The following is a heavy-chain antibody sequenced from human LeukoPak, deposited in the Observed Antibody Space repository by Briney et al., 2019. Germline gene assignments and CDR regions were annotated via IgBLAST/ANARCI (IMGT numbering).Heavy chain of an antibody. V-gene: IGHV3-48*03. CDR1: GFTFSSYE. J-gene: IGHJ6*02. D-gene: IGHD1-1*01. Sequence: GGSLRLSCAASGFTFSSYEMNWVRQAPGKGLEWVSYISSSGSTIYYADSVKGRFTISRDNAKNSLYLQMNSLRAEGTAVYYCARVQLERYYYGMDVWGQGTKVTVSS. CDR2: ISSSGSTI. CDR3: ARVQLERYYYGMDV.